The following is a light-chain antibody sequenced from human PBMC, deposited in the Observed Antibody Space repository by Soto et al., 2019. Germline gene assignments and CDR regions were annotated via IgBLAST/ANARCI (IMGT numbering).Light chain of an antibody. V-gene: IGKV3-11*01. J-gene: IGKJ1*01. Sequence: EIVLTQSPSTLSFSPLERSTLSCRASQSINGYLAWYQHKPGQAPRLLIDDASNRATGVPARFSGSGSGTDFTLTISSLEPEDFAVYYCQQRSNWPPWTFGQGTKVDSK. CDR1: QSINGY. CDR3: QQRSNWPPWT. CDR2: DAS.